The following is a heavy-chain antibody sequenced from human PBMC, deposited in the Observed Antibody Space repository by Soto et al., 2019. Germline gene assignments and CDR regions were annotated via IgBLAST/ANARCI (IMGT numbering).Heavy chain of an antibody. V-gene: IGHV1-69*01. D-gene: IGHD2-2*01. Sequence: VQLVQSGAEVKKPGSSVKVSCKASGGTFSSYAISWVRQAPGQGLEWMGGIIPIFGTANYAQKFQGRVTITADESTSTAYMELSSLRSEDTAVYYCARGSPAAAEEYYYYYGMDVWGQGTTVTVSS. CDR2: IIPIFGTA. CDR1: GGTFSSYA. J-gene: IGHJ6*02. CDR3: ARGSPAAAEEYYYYYGMDV.